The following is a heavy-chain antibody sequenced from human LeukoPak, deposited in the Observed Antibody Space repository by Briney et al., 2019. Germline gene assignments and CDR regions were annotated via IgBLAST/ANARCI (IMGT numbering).Heavy chain of an antibody. J-gene: IGHJ3*02. CDR1: GFTFSSYW. CDR2: IKQTGSEK. V-gene: IGHV3-7*01. CDR3: SRVRVRRAAQPEDVFDI. D-gene: IGHD2-15*01. Sequence: GGSLSLSCAVSGFTFSSYWKSWVREAQGTGLEWVANIKQTGSEKSYVDSVKGRLTTARDNAKNSLYLQMKTLRAEHTAMYYCSRVRVRRAAQPEDVFDIWGQGTMVTVSS.